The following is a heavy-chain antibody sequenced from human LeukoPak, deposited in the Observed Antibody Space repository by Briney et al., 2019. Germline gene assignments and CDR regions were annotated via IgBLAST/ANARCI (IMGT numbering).Heavy chain of an antibody. Sequence: GRSLRLSCTASGFTFGDYAMSWVRQAPGKGLEWVGFIRSKAYGGTTEYAASVKGRFTISRDDSKSIAYLQMNSLKTEDTAVYYCTRDRTYYYGSGSCYWGQGTLVTASS. CDR3: TRDRTYYYGSGSCY. D-gene: IGHD3-10*01. J-gene: IGHJ4*02. V-gene: IGHV3-49*04. CDR2: IRSKAYGGTT. CDR1: GFTFGDYA.